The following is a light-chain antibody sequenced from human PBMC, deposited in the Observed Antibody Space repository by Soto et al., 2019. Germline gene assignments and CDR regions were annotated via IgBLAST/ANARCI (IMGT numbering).Light chain of an antibody. J-gene: IGLJ1*01. Sequence: QSALTQPRSVSGSPGQSVTISCTGASSDVGRYNYVSWYQQHPGKAPKLMIYDVSKRPSGVPDRFSGSKSGNTASLTISGLQAEDEADDYCCSFAGSYTFVFGTGTKLTVL. CDR1: SSDVGRYNY. V-gene: IGLV2-11*01. CDR2: DVS. CDR3: CSFAGSYTFV.